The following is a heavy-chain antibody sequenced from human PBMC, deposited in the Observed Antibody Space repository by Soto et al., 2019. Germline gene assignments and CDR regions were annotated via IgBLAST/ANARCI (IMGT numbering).Heavy chain of an antibody. CDR3: ARGLFLSVYVRVDGIEI. CDR2: FYYSVST. CDR1: ASGISGYH. J-gene: IGHJ3*02. Sequence: SETLSLTCTVSASGISGYHWTWIRQPPAKGLQWIGFFYYSVSTNYNPSLKSRVTISLDTSKNQFSLRLSSVTPADTAVYYCARGLFLSVYVRVDGIEILGQ. V-gene: IGHV4-59*01. D-gene: IGHD3-3*01.